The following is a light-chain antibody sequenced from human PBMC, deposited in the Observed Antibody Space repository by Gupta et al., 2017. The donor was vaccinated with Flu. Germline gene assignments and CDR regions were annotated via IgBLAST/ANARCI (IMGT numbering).Light chain of an antibody. J-gene: IGKJ5*01. Sequence: ATLLLSPGERAPFSWRASQSLSNYLAWYQQKPGRAPRLLIYDASNRATGIPARFSGSGSGTDFTLTISRLEPEDFAVYYCQQRSIWPQVTFGQGTRLDIK. CDR2: DAS. CDR3: QQRSIWPQVT. V-gene: IGKV3-11*01. CDR1: QSLSNY.